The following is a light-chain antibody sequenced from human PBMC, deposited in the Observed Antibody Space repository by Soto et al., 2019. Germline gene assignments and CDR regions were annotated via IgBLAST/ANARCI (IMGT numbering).Light chain of an antibody. J-gene: IGKJ4*01. Sequence: EIVLTQSPATLSLSPGESATLSCRASQTVSYYLAWYQQKPGQAPRLLIYDASNRATGIPARFSGSGSGTDYTLTISSLDPEDFAVYYCQQCNSWPLTIGGGTTVEIK. CDR3: QQCNSWPLT. V-gene: IGKV3-11*01. CDR1: QTVSYY. CDR2: DAS.